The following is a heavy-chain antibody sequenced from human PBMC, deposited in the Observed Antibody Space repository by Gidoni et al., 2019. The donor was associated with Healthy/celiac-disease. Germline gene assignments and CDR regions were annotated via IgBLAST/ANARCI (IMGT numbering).Heavy chain of an antibody. J-gene: IGHJ5*02. Sequence: QVQLVQSGAEVKKPGSSVKVPCKASGGTFSSYAIRWVRQAPGQGLEWMGGIIPIFGTANYAQKFQGRVTITADESTSTAYMELSSLRSEDTAVYYCARGISYDSSGYYYVGLFNWFDPWGQGTLVTVSS. CDR2: IIPIFGTA. CDR1: GGTFSSYA. D-gene: IGHD3-22*01. CDR3: ARGISYDSSGYYYVGLFNWFDP. V-gene: IGHV1-69*01.